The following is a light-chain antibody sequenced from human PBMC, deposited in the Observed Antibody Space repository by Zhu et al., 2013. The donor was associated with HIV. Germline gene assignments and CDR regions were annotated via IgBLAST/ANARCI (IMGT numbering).Light chain of an antibody. CDR1: RLVDSY. CDR3: QQSYDTLPYT. J-gene: IGKJ2*01. V-gene: IGKV1-39*01. CDR2: AAS. Sequence: DIQMTQSPSSLSASVGDRVSITCRASRLVDSYVNWYQQKPGRAPSLLIYAASSLQSGVPSRFSGSGSGTDFTLTISSLQLEDFAIYYCQQSYDTLPYTFGQGTKLEIK.